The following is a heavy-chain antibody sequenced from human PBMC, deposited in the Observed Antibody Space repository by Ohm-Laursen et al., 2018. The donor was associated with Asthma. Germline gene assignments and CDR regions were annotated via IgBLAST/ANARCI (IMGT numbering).Heavy chain of an antibody. D-gene: IGHD3-10*01. CDR3: ARAWGGFDY. CDR2: ISSSGSTI. CDR1: GFTFSLYG. Sequence: SLRLSCAASGFTFSLYGMNWVRQAPGKGLEWVSYISSSGSTIYYADSVRGRFTISRDNAKNSLYLHMNSLRDEDTAVYYCARAWGGFDYWGQGTTVTVSS. V-gene: IGHV3-48*02. J-gene: IGHJ4*03.